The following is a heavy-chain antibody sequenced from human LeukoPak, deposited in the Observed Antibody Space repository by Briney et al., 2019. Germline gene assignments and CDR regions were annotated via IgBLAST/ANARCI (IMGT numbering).Heavy chain of an antibody. CDR2: IYYSGST. D-gene: IGHD3-10*01. V-gene: IGHV4-39*07. J-gene: IGHJ5*02. Sequence: PSETLSLTCTVSGGSISSSSYYWGWIRQPPGKGLEWIGSIYYSGSTYYNPSLKSRVTISVDTSKNQFSLKLSSVTAADTAVYYCARDQAYYYGSGSFNWFDPWGQGTLVTVSS. CDR3: ARDQAYYYGSGSFNWFDP. CDR1: GGSISSSSYY.